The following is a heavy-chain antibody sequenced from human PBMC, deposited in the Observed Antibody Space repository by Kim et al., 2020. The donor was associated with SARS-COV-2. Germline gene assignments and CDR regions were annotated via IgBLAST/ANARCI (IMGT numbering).Heavy chain of an antibody. J-gene: IGHJ4*02. Sequence: SETLSLTCTVSGGSISSYYWSWIRQPPGKGLEWIGYIYYSGSTNYNPSLKSRVTISVDTSKNQFSLKLSSVTAADTAVYYCAGRRSLRGVDYWGQGTLVTVSS. CDR2: IYYSGST. CDR3: AGRRSLRGVDY. CDR1: GGSISSYY. D-gene: IGHD3-10*01. V-gene: IGHV4-59*08.